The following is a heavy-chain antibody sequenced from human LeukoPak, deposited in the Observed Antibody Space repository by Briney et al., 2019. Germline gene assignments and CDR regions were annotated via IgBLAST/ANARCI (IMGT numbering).Heavy chain of an antibody. CDR2: IRSKANSYAT. CDR3: TRGSSGYPLDY. CDR1: GFTFSGSA. J-gene: IGHJ4*02. V-gene: IGHV3-73*01. Sequence: GGSLRLSCAASGFTFSGSAMRWVRQASGKGLEWVGRIRSKANSYATAYAASVKGRFTISRDDSKNTAYLQMNSLKTEDTAVYYCTRGSSGYPLDYWGQGTLVTVSS. D-gene: IGHD3-22*01.